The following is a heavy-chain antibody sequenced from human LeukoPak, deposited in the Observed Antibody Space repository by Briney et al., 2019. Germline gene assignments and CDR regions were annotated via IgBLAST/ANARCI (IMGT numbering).Heavy chain of an antibody. CDR2: ISSNGGST. V-gene: IGHV3-64*01. CDR3: ARQVRGSYDY. D-gene: IGHD1-26*01. CDR1: EFTFSNYA. Sequence: GGSLRLSCAASEFTFSNYAMNWVRQAPGKGLEYVSAISSNGGSTYYANSVKGRFTISRDNSKNTLYLQMGSLRAEDMAVYYCARQVRGSYDYWGQGTLVTVSS. J-gene: IGHJ4*02.